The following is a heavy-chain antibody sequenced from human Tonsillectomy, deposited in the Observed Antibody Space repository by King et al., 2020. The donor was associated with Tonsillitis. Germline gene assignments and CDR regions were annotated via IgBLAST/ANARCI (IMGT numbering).Heavy chain of an antibody. CDR3: ARDLICSGGSCYPYFYY. Sequence: VQLVESGAEVKKPGASVKVSCKASGYTFTSYYMHWVRQAPGQGLEWMGIINPNGGSTNYAQRFQGRVTMTRDTSTSTVYMEMSSLRSEDTAVYYCARDLICSGGSCYPYFYYWGQGTLVTVSS. CDR2: INPNGGST. CDR1: GYTFTSYY. D-gene: IGHD2-15*01. V-gene: IGHV1-46*01. J-gene: IGHJ4*02.